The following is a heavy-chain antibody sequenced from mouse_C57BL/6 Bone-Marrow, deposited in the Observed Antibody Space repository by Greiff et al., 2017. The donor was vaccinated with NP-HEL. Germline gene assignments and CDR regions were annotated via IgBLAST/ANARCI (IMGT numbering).Heavy chain of an antibody. CDR2: IDPETGGT. D-gene: IGHD5-1*01. Sequence: QVQLQQSGAELVRPGASVTLSCKASGYTFTDYEMHWVKQTPVHGLEWIGAIDPETGGTAYNQKFKGKAILTADKSSSTAYMELRSLTSEDSAVYYCTRSYPAWVAYWGQGTLVTVSA. CDR1: GYTFTDYE. CDR3: TRSYPAWVAY. J-gene: IGHJ3*01. V-gene: IGHV1-15*01.